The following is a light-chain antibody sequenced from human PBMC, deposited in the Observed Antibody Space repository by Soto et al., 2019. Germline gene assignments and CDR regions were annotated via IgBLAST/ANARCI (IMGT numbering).Light chain of an antibody. J-gene: IGKJ2*01. CDR3: HNYHNYMYT. Sequence: DIQMTQSPSSLSASVGERVTITCQASQDISNHLNWYQQKPGKAPDLLIYDASYLETGVPSRFSGSGSVTDFTFTISSLQPEDFATYYCHNYHNYMYTFGQGTNLEI. CDR2: DAS. CDR1: QDISNH. V-gene: IGKV1-33*01.